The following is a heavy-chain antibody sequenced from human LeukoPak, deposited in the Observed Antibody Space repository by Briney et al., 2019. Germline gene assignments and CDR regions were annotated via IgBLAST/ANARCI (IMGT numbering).Heavy chain of an antibody. V-gene: IGHV3-21*01. CDR1: GFTFSSYS. CDR2: ISSSSSYI. CDR3: ARVDDYGDREGAFGI. J-gene: IGHJ3*02. Sequence: KPGGSLRLSCAASGFTFSSYSMNWVRQAPGKGLEWVSSISSSSSYIYYADSVKGRFTISRDNAKSSLYLQMNSLRAEDTAVYYCARVDDYGDREGAFGIWGQGTMVTVSS. D-gene: IGHD4-17*01.